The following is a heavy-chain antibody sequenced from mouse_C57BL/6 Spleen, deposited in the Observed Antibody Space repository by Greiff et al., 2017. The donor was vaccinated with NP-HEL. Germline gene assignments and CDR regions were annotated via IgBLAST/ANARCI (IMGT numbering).Heavy chain of an antibody. CDR3: ARDSSGPDYFDY. CDR2: INPYNGGT. CDR1: GYTFTDYY. Sequence: EVQLQQSGPVLVKPGASVKMSCKASGYTFTDYYMNWVKQSHGKSLEWIGVINPYNGGTSYNQKFKGKATLTVDKSSSTAYMELNSLTSEDSAVYYCARDSSGPDYFDYWGQGTTLTVSS. J-gene: IGHJ2*01. V-gene: IGHV1-19*01. D-gene: IGHD3-2*02.